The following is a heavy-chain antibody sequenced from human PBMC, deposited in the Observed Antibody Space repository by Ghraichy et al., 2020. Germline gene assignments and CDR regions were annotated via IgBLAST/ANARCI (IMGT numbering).Heavy chain of an antibody. CDR3: ARGQQHLVYFDH. D-gene: IGHD6-13*01. J-gene: IGHJ4*02. Sequence: GGSLRLSCAASGFTFSDYYMSWIRQAPEKGLEWVSYISSSGSTIYYADSVKGRFTISRDNAKNSLYLQMNSLRAEDTAIYFCARGQQHLVYFDHWGQGTLVTVSS. CDR1: GFTFSDYY. CDR2: ISSSGSTI. V-gene: IGHV3-11*01.